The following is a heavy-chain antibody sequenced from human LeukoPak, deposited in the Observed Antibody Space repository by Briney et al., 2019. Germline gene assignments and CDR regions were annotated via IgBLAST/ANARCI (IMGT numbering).Heavy chain of an antibody. CDR2: IYYSGST. V-gene: IGHV4-59*08. J-gene: IGHJ4*02. D-gene: IGHD4-17*01. Sequence: SETLSLTCTVSGGSISSYYWSWIRQPPGKGLEWIGYIYYSGSTNYNPSLKSRVTISVDTSKNQFSLKLSSVTAADTAVYYCARSTVITVTTDTLDYWGQGTLVTVSS. CDR1: GGSISSYY. CDR3: ARSTVITVTTDTLDY.